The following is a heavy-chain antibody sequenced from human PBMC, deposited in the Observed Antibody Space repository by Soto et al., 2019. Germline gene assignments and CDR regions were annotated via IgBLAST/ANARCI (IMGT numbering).Heavy chain of an antibody. V-gene: IGHV3-23*01. D-gene: IGHD1-20*01. CDR1: GFTFSTYT. Sequence: PGVSLRLSCAASGFTFSTYTMTWVRQAPGKGLEWVSSVGGSGDGTYYADSVKGRFTISRDNSKNTLYLQMNSLRAEDTAVYYCAKAGITGAPSYWGQGTLVTAPQ. CDR2: VGGSGDGT. CDR3: AKAGITGAPSY. J-gene: IGHJ4*02.